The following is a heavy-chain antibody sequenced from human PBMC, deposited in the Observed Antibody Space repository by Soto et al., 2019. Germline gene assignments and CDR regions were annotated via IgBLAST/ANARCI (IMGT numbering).Heavy chain of an antibody. CDR1: GGSFSGYY. J-gene: IGHJ4*02. V-gene: IGHV4-34*01. Sequence: QVQLQQWGAGLLKPSETLSLTCAVYGGSFSGYYWSWIRQPPGKGLEWIGEINHSGSTNYNPSLKRRVTISVDTSKNQFALKLGSVTAADTAVYYCARGPPVHDYGDYGVWYWGQGTLVTVSS. CDR2: INHSGST. D-gene: IGHD4-17*01. CDR3: ARGPPVHDYGDYGVWY.